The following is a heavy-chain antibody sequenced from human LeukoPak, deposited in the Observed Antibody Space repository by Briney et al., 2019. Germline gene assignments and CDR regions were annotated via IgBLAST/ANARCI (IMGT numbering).Heavy chain of an antibody. D-gene: IGHD3-22*01. J-gene: IGHJ4*02. V-gene: IGHV4-59*01. CDR1: GVSISSYY. Sequence: PSETLSLTCTVSGVSISSYYWSWIQQPPGKGLEWIGYIYYSGSTNYNPSLKSRVTISVDTSKNQFSLKLSSVTAADTAVYYCARKDYYDSSGYDYWGQGTLVTVSS. CDR3: ARKDYYDSSGYDY. CDR2: IYYSGST.